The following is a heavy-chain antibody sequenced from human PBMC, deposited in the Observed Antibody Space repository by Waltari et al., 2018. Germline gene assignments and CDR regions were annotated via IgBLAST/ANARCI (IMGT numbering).Heavy chain of an antibody. CDR2: ISSSSSYI. J-gene: IGHJ4*02. D-gene: IGHD1-26*01. V-gene: IGHV3-21*04. CDR3: ATGVGATDFDY. CDR1: GFTFSSYS. Sequence: EVQLVESGGGLVKPGGSLRLSCAASGFTFSSYSMNWVRQAPGKGLEWVSSISSSSSYIYYADSVKGRFTISRDNAKNSLYLQMNSLRAEDTAVYYCATGVGATDFDYWGQGTLVTVSS.